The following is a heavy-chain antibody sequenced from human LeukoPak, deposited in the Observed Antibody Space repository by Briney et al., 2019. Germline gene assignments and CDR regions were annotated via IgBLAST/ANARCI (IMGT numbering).Heavy chain of an antibody. J-gene: IGHJ4*02. Sequence: GGSLRLSCAASGFTFKSCSMNWVRQAPGKGLEWVSYISTTGSYIYYTDSVKGRFTISRDNAKKSLYLHMNSLRAGDTAVYYCARDPFYPDYWGPGTLVTVSS. CDR1: GFTFKSCS. V-gene: IGHV3-21*01. CDR2: ISTTGSYI. CDR3: ARDPFYPDY.